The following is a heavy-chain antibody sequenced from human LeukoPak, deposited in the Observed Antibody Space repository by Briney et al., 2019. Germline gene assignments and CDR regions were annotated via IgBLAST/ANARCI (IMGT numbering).Heavy chain of an antibody. Sequence: ASVKVSCKASGYTFTSYDINWVRQATGQGLEWMGWMNPNSGNTGYAQKFQGRVTMTRNTSISTAYMELSSLRSEDTAVYYCARRIVVVPAAMPEEDYCYGMDVWGQGTTVTVSS. CDR2: MNPNSGNT. J-gene: IGHJ6*02. CDR1: GYTFTSYD. D-gene: IGHD2-2*01. CDR3: ARRIVVVPAAMPEEDYCYGMDV. V-gene: IGHV1-8*01.